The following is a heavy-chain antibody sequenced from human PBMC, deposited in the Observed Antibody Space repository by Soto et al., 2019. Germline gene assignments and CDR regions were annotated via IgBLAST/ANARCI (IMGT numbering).Heavy chain of an antibody. CDR3: ARAPRTHCTSISCLGLYGLDV. V-gene: IGHV3-30-3*01. J-gene: IGHJ6*02. D-gene: IGHD2-2*01. CDR1: GFTFSDYA. Sequence: SLRLSCAASGFTFSDYAMHWVRHVPGQGLEWVAVISFDGNIKYDADSVKGRFTISRDNSKNTLFLQMDSLKGEDTAVYSCARAPRTHCTSISCLGLYGLDVWGQGTAVTVSS. CDR2: ISFDGNIK.